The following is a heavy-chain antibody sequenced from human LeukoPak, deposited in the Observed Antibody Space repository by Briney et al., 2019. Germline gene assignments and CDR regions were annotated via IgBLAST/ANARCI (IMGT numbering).Heavy chain of an antibody. CDR1: GFTFSGYW. CDR2: IKQDGSEK. D-gene: IGHD3-9*01. V-gene: IGHV3-7*01. J-gene: IGHJ3*02. Sequence: GGSLRLSCAASGFTFSGYWMSWVRQAPGKGLEWVANIKQDGSEKYYVDSVKGRFTISRDNAKNSLYLQMNSLRAEDTAVYYCARSALRYFDWLPWDAFDIWGQGTMVTVSS. CDR3: ARSALRYFDWLPWDAFDI.